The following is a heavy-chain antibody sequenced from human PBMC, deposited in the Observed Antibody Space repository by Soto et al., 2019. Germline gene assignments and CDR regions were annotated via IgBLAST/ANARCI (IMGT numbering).Heavy chain of an antibody. J-gene: IGHJ2*01. CDR3: ARDTEQLVLLL. D-gene: IGHD6-13*01. CDR1: GGTFSSYT. Sequence: QVQLVQSGAEVKKPGSSVKVSCKASGGTFSSYTISWVRQAPGQGLEWMGRIIPILGIANYAQKFQGRVTITADKSTSTAYMELSSLRSEDTAVYYCARDTEQLVLLLWGRGTLVTVSS. V-gene: IGHV1-69*08. CDR2: IIPILGIA.